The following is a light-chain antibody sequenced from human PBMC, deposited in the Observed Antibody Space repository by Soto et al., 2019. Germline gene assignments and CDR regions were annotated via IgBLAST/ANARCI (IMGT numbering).Light chain of an antibody. CDR3: CSYAGSSTYV. Sequence: QSALTQPASVPGSPGQSITISCTGTSSDVGNYNLVSWYQHHPGKAPNLMISEVTKRPSGVSNRFSGSKSGNTASLTISGLQAEDEADYYCCSYAGSSTYVFGTGTKVTVL. CDR1: SSDVGNYNL. J-gene: IGLJ1*01. V-gene: IGLV2-23*02. CDR2: EVT.